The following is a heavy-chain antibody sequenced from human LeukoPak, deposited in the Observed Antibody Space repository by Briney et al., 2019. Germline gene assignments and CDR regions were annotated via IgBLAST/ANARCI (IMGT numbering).Heavy chain of an antibody. CDR3: ARFVYSSGWYSSDYYYGMDV. J-gene: IGHJ6*02. V-gene: IGHV4-34*01. Sequence: SQTLPPSSAFPGGSFSGYYWSSFRQPPAKALEWTGEINHSGSTNYNPSLKSRVTISVDTSKNQFSLKLSSVTAADTAVYYCARFVYSSGWYSSDYYYGMDVWGQGTTVTVSS. D-gene: IGHD6-19*01. CDR1: GGSFSGYY. CDR2: INHSGST.